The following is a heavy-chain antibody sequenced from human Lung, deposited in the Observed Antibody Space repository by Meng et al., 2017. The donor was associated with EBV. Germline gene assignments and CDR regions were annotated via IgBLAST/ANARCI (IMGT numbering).Heavy chain of an antibody. J-gene: IGHJ2*01. CDR1: GDSVSSSSAA. Sequence: VQRQPSGPGLVQPPQTLSLPCVLSGDSVSSSSAAWTWIRQSPSRGLEWLGRTYYRSKWYNDYAVFVKSRITINPDTSKNQFSLQLNSVTPEDTAVYYCARGATSVFDLWGRGTLVTVSS. V-gene: IGHV6-1*01. CDR3: ARGATSVFDL. CDR2: TYYRSKWYN.